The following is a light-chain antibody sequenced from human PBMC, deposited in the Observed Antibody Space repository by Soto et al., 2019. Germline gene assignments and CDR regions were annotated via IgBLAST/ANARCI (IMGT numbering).Light chain of an antibody. CDR3: QQYNDWPGT. V-gene: IGKV3-15*01. Sequence: EIVMTQSPATLSVSPEERATLSCRASQSVSSDLAWYQQKPDQAPRLLMYGASTRATGIPARFSGSGSGTEFTLTISSLQSEDFAVYYCQQYNDWPGTFGQGTKVEIK. CDR2: GAS. J-gene: IGKJ1*01. CDR1: QSVSSD.